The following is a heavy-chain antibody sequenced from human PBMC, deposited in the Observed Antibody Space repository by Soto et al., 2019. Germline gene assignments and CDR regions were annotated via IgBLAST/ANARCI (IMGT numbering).Heavy chain of an antibody. D-gene: IGHD3-9*01. CDR1: GYTFSDYY. J-gene: IGHJ4*02. CDR3: ASDPVAVTGSFIDF. Sequence: GASVKVSCKASGYTFSDYYIHWVRQAPGQGLEWMGWINPNSGGTKYAPKFQGGVTMTRDTSITTAYMELSRLRSGDTAVYYCASDPVAVTGSFIDFWGQGTLVTVSS. CDR2: INPNSGGT. V-gene: IGHV1-2*02.